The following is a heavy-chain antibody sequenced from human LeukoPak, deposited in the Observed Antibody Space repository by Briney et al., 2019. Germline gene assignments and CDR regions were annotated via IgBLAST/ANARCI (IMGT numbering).Heavy chain of an antibody. CDR3: ARDLGYGSGWYEVYSDY. CDR2: INPSGGST. J-gene: IGHJ4*02. CDR1: GYTFTSYY. V-gene: IGHV1-46*01. D-gene: IGHD6-19*01. Sequence: ASVKVSCKASGYTFTSYYMHWVRQAPGQGLEWMGIINPSGGSTSYAQKFQGRVTMTRDTSTSTVYMELSSLRSEDTAVYYCARDLGYGSGWYEVYSDYWGQGTLVTVSS.